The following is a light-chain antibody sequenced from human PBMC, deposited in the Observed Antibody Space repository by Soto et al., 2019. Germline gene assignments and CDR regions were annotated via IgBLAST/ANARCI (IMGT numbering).Light chain of an antibody. CDR2: AAS. CDR1: QHFSSW. CDR3: QQANTFPFT. Sequence: DILMTQSPSSVSASVGDRVTFTCRASQHFSSWLAWYQQKPGKAPKRLIAAASILQSVVPSRFRGSGYGTDFTLTISSLQPEVFATCVCQQANTFPFTFGPGTRLEIK. J-gene: IGKJ3*01. V-gene: IGKV1-12*02.